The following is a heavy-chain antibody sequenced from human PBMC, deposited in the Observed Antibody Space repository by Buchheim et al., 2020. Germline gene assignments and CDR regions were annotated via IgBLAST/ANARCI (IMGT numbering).Heavy chain of an antibody. D-gene: IGHD3-3*01. CDR1: GFTFSSYA. CDR3: AKDSYDFWSGYPSPSDY. J-gene: IGHJ4*02. V-gene: IGHV3-23*01. Sequence: EVQLLESGGGLVQPGGSLRLSCAASGFTFSSYAMSWVRQAPGKGLEWVSAISGSGGSTYYADSVKGRFTISRDNSQNTLYLQMNSLRAEDTAVYYCAKDSYDFWSGYPSPSDYWGQGTL. CDR2: ISGSGGST.